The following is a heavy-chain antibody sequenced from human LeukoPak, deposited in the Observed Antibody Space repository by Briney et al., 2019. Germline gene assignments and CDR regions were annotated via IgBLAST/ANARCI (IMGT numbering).Heavy chain of an antibody. V-gene: IGHV3-30-3*01. CDR3: ARPGVGFDY. CDR2: ISYDGSNK. CDR1: GFTFSSCA. Sequence: GGSLRLSCAASGFTFSSCAMHWDRQAPGKGLEWVAVISYDGSNKYYADSVKGRFTISRDNSKNTLYLQMNSLRAEDTAVYYCARPGVGFDYWGQGALVTVSS. J-gene: IGHJ4*02.